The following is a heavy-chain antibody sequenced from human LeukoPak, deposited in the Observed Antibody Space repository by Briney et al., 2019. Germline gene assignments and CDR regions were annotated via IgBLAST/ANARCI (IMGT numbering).Heavy chain of an antibody. CDR1: GCSISSGYY. J-gene: IGHJ4*02. V-gene: IGHV4-38-2*01. Sequence: SETLSLTCAVSGCSISSGYYWGWIRQPPGKGLEWIGSMYHSGSTYYNPSLKSRVTISVDTSKNQFSLNLSSVTAADTAVYYCASVVGGSYHFDYWGQGTLVTVSS. CDR2: MYHSGST. CDR3: ASVVGGSYHFDY. D-gene: IGHD3-16*01.